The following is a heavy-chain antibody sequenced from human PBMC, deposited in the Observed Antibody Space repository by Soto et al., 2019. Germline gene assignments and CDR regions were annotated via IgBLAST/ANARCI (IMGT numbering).Heavy chain of an antibody. Sequence: SLRLSCAASGFTVDDYAMHWVRQAPGKGLEWVSGISWNSGSIGYADSVKGRFTISRDNAKNSLYLQMNSLRAEDTALYYCAKGPHYYYYYMDVWGKGTTVTVSS. CDR2: ISWNSGSI. J-gene: IGHJ6*03. V-gene: IGHV3-9*01. CDR3: AKGPHYYYYYMDV. CDR1: GFTVDDYA.